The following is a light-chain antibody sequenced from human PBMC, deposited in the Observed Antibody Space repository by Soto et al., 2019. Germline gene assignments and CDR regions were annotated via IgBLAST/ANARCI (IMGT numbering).Light chain of an antibody. J-gene: IGKJ2*02. CDR2: TAS. CDR3: HQSYSSLVCT. V-gene: IGKV1-39*01. Sequence: DIQMTQSPSSLSASVGDRVTIPCRASQSIDTYLNWYQQKPGKAPKLLIYTASTLQSGVPSRFSGSGSGTDFTLTINSLQPEDSATYYCHQSYSSLVCTFGPGTKLEIK. CDR1: QSIDTY.